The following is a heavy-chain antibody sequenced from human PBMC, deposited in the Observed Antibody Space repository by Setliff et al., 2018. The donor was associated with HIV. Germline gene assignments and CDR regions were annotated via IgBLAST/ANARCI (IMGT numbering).Heavy chain of an antibody. J-gene: IGHJ6*03. CDR3: ARARRDSYDRGRRNHYYIDV. V-gene: IGHV1-8*02. D-gene: IGHD3-22*01. Sequence: ASVKVSCKASGYTFSSYDINWVRQATGQGLEWTGWMNPNSGNTGYAQKFQGRVTMTRDTSISTAYVELNNLKFEDTAVYYCARARRDSYDRGRRNHYYIDVWGKGTTVTV. CDR2: MNPNSGNT. CDR1: GYTFSSYD.